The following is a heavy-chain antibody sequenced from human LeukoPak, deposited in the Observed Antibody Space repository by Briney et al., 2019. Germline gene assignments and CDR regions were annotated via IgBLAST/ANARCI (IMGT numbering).Heavy chain of an antibody. D-gene: IGHD6-19*01. CDR3: VKITSGSGGDY. CDR1: GFPFSSYA. Sequence: VGPPRLSCSASGFPFSSYAMYWVRQAPGKGLEYVLGISSNRGSTYYADSVKGRFTISRDNSKNTLYLQMSSLRAEGTAVYYCVKITSGSGGDYWGQGTLVTVSS. V-gene: IGHV3-64D*09. J-gene: IGHJ4*02. CDR2: ISSNRGST.